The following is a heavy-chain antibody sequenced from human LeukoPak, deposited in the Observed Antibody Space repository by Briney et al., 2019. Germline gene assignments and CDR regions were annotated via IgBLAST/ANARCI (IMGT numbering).Heavy chain of an antibody. CDR2: IWYDGSNK. V-gene: IGHV3-33*01. D-gene: IGHD1-26*01. CDR3: ARDGGYGHNWFDP. J-gene: IGHJ5*02. CDR1: GFTFSSYG. Sequence: GGSLRLFCAASGFTFSSYGMHWVRQAPGKGLEWVAVIWYDGSNKYYADSVKGRFTISRDNSKNTLYLQMNSLRAEDTAVYYCARDGGYGHNWFDPWGQGTLVTVSS.